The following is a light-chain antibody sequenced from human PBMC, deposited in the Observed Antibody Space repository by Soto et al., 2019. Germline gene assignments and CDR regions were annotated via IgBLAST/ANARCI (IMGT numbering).Light chain of an antibody. J-gene: IGLJ1*01. Sequence: QSALTQPASVSGSPGQSITISCAGTSSDVGGYNYVSWYQQHLGKAPKLMIYDVSNRPSGVSNRFSGSKSGNTASLTISGLQAEDEADYYSSSYTSSSTYVFGTGTKVTVL. V-gene: IGLV2-14*01. CDR2: DVS. CDR3: SSYTSSSTYV. CDR1: SSDVGGYNY.